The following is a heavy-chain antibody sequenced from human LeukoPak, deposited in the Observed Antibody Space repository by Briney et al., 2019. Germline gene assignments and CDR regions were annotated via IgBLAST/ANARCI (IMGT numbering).Heavy chain of an antibody. CDR3: ARTRSGGYYNPYYFDY. CDR2: IDPSDSYT. V-gene: IGHV5-10-1*01. J-gene: IGHJ4*02. CDR1: GYSFTDYW. D-gene: IGHD3-10*01. Sequence: GESLQISCQASGYSFTDYWISWVRQMPGKGLEWMGRIDPSDSYTNYSPSFRGHVTISSDMSINTAYLQWSSLEASDTAIYYCARTRSGGYYNPYYFDYWGQGSLVTVSS.